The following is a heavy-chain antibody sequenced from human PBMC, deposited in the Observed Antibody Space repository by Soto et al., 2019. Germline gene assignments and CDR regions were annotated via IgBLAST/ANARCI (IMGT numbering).Heavy chain of an antibody. Sequence: GGSLRLSCAASGFTFSSYAMSWVRRAPGKGVEWVSAISGSGGSTYYADSVKGRFNISRDNSKNTLYLQMNILRAEDTAVYYCAKVDSASLNLDYWGQGTLDTVSS. V-gene: IGHV3-23*01. CDR3: AKVDSASLNLDY. CDR1: GFTFSSYA. D-gene: IGHD3-16*01. J-gene: IGHJ4*02. CDR2: ISGSGGST.